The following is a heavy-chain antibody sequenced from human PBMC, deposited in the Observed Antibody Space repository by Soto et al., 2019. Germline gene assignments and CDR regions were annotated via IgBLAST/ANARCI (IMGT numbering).Heavy chain of an antibody. D-gene: IGHD1-26*01. J-gene: IGHJ3*02. Sequence: EVQLVESGGGLVQPGGSLKLSCAALGFTSIASAMHWVRQAPGKGLEGVGGIGGKADISATAYAGSVNGRFTISRDDSKSTAYLQMNSLKTEDTAVYYCARLSSGSSDIWGQGTMVTVSS. V-gene: IGHV3-73*02. CDR2: IGGKADISAT. CDR1: GFTSIASA. CDR3: ARLSSGSSDI.